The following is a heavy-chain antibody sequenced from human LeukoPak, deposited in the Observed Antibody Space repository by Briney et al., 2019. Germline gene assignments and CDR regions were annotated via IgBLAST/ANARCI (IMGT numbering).Heavy chain of an antibody. Sequence: GGSLRLSCAASGFTFSSYAMSWVRQAPGKGLEWVAVISYDGSNKYYANSVKGRFTISRDNSKNTLYLQMNSLRAEDTAVYDCAKGAWDYWGEGTLLTVSP. CDR3: AKGAWDY. CDR2: ISYDGSNK. CDR1: GFTFSSYA. V-gene: IGHV3-30*18. J-gene: IGHJ4*02.